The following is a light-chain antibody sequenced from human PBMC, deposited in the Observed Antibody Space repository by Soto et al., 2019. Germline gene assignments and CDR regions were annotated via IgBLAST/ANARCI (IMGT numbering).Light chain of an antibody. V-gene: IGLV7-46*01. Sequence: QAVVTQEPSLTVSPGGTVTLTCGSSTGAVTSGHYPYWFQQKPGQAPRTLISVTSNKPSWTPPRFACSLLGGKADLTLSGAQPEEEAEYYCLLSYSGAWVFGGGTKLTVL. CDR1: TGAVTSGHY. CDR3: LLSYSGAWV. J-gene: IGLJ3*02. CDR2: VTS.